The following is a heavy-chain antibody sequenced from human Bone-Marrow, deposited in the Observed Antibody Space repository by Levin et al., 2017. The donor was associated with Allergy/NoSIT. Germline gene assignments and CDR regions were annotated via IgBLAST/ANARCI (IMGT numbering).Heavy chain of an antibody. J-gene: IGHJ4*02. CDR3: TRVLGLRYFDWLLGNSPSFDY. CDR1: GFTFGDYA. Sequence: PGGSLRLSCTASGFTFGDYAMSWVRQAPGKGLEWVGFIRSKAYGGTTEYAASVKGRFTISRDDSKSIAYLQMNSLKTEDTAVYYCTRVLGLRYFDWLLGNSPSFDYWGQGTLVTVSS. V-gene: IGHV3-49*04. D-gene: IGHD3-9*01. CDR2: IRSKAYGGTT.